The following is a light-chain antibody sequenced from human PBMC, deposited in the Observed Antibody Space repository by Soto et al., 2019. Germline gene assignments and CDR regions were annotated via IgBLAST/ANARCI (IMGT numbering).Light chain of an antibody. V-gene: IGKV3-20*01. Sequence: EIVLTQSPGTLSLSPGERATLSCRASQSVSSIYLAWDQQKPGQAPRLLIYGASNRATGIPDRFSGSGSGTDITLTKSRMEREHFAGYYRQHHGLSPTFGQGTKVELK. J-gene: IGKJ1*01. CDR3: QHHGLSPT. CDR2: GAS. CDR1: QSVSSIY.